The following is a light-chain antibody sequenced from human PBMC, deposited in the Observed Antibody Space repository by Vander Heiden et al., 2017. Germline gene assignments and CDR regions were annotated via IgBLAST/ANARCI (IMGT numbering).Light chain of an antibody. CDR1: QSVSSY. Sequence: IVVEKSPATLSLSPGEGATLSCRASQSVSSYLAWYQHKPGQAPRLLIYEASNRATGIPGRFSGTGSGTDFTLTISSLEPEDSAVYYCQHRSGWLPGTFGPGTKVEIK. CDR3: QHRSGWLPGT. V-gene: IGKV3-11*01. CDR2: EAS. J-gene: IGKJ1*01.